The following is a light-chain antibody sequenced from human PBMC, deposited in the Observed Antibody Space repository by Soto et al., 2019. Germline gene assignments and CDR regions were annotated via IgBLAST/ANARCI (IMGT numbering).Light chain of an antibody. V-gene: IGKV3-15*01. J-gene: IGKJ2*01. CDR2: HAS. CDR3: QQYDVWPPYT. Sequence: EIVMTQSPATLSVSPGERATLACRASQSVGTNLAWYRQKPGQAPRLLIYHASTRATGVPARFSGSGSGTEFTLTISSLQSEDFAVYYCQQYDVWPPYTFGQGTKLEI. CDR1: QSVGTN.